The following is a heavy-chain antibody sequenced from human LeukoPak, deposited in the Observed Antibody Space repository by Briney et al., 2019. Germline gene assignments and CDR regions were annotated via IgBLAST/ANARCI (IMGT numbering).Heavy chain of an antibody. D-gene: IGHD2-21*02. J-gene: IGHJ2*01. Sequence: GRSLRLSCAASGFTFDDYAMHWVRQAPGKGLEWVSGISYNSDTIAYADSVKGRFTISRCNAKNSLFLQMNSLSAEDTALYYCAKDYCGGDCYSGWYFDLWGRGTLVTVSS. CDR1: GFTFDDYA. V-gene: IGHV3-9*01. CDR2: ISYNSDTI. CDR3: AKDYCGGDCYSGWYFDL.